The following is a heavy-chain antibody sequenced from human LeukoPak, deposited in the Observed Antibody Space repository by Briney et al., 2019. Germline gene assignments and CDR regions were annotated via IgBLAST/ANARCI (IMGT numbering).Heavy chain of an antibody. CDR2: IYSGGST. J-gene: IGHJ3*02. V-gene: IGHV3-66*01. CDR3: ARDYTGGASAARAFDI. Sequence: GGSLRLSCAASGFTVSSNYMSWVRQAPGKGLEWVSVIYSGGSTYYADSVKGRFTISRDNSKNTLYLQMNSLRAEDTAVYYCARDYTGGASAARAFDIWGQGTMVTVSS. D-gene: IGHD3-16*01. CDR1: GFTVSSNY.